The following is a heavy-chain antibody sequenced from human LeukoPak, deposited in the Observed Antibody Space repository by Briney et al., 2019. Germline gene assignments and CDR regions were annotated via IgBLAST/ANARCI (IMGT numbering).Heavy chain of an antibody. CDR1: GGSFSGYY. V-gene: IGHV4-34*01. J-gene: IGHJ5*02. CDR3: ARGGYSYGRGWFDP. Sequence: SETLSLTCAVYGGSFSGYYWSWIRQPPGKGLEWIGEINRSGSTNYNPSLKSRVTISVDTSKNQFSLKLSSVTAADTAVFYCARGGYSYGRGWFDPWGQGTLVTVSS. CDR2: INRSGST. D-gene: IGHD5-18*01.